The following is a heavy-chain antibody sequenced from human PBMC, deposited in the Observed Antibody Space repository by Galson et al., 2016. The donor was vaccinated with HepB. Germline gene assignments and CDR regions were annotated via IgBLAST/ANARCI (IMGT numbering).Heavy chain of an antibody. CDR3: AKGYGIFDY. CDR2: ISGSGGST. Sequence: SLRLSCAASGFTFSSYAMTWVRQAPGKGLEWVSGISGSGGSTYYADSVKGRFTISRDNSKNTLYLRMNILRAEDTAVFYCAKGYGIFDYWGQGILVTVSS. CDR1: GFTFSSYA. J-gene: IGHJ4*02. D-gene: IGHD1-1*01. V-gene: IGHV3-23*01.